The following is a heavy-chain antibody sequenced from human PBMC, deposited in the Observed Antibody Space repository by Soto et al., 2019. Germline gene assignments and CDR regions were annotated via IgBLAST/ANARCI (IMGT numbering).Heavy chain of an antibody. CDR2: IYWDDDK. J-gene: IGHJ4*02. CDR3: AHSRPPRLLDF. Sequence: QITLKESGPPLVKPTQTLTLTCTFSGFSLTTSGVGVGWIRQPPGKALEWLALIYWDDDKRYSPSLNSRLTXTXXPSKNQVVLTMTNMDPVDTATYYCAHSRPPRLLDFWGQGTLVIVSS. CDR1: GFSLTTSGVG. V-gene: IGHV2-5*02. D-gene: IGHD6-6*01.